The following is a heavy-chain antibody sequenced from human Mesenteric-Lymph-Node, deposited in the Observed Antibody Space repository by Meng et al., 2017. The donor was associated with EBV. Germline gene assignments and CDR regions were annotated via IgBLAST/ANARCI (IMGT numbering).Heavy chain of an antibody. CDR1: GYTLSYYG. J-gene: IGHJ4*02. CDR3: ARDRWYSRNYGSHFDF. V-gene: IGHV1-18*01. Sequence: QVRLVRSGAEVKKPGASVKVSCKASGYTLSYYGIDWVRQAPGQGLEWMGRISGYNGDTNYAQKFQGRVTMTTDTSTSTAYMELTSLRSDDTAVYYCARDRWYSRNYGSHFDFWGQGTLVTVSS. D-gene: IGHD1-14*01. CDR2: ISGYNGDT.